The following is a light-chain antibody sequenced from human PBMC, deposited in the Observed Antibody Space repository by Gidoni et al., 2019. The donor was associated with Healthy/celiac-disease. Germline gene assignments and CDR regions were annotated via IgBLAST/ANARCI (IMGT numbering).Light chain of an antibody. CDR2: YKSDSDK. V-gene: IGLV5-45*02. CDR1: SGINVGTYR. J-gene: IGLJ3*02. Sequence: AVLIQPSSLSASPGASASPTCTLRSGINVGTYRLYWYPQKPGSPPQYLLRYKSDSDKQQGSGVPSRFSGSKYASANAGILLIAGLQSEDAADYYCMIWHSSAWVFGGGTKLTVL. CDR3: MIWHSSAWV.